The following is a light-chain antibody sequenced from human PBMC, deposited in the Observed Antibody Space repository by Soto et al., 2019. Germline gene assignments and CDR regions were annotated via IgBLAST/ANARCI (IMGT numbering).Light chain of an antibody. J-gene: IGKJ1*01. Sequence: EIVMTQSPATLSVSPGERATLSCRASQSISSTLAWYQLKPGQSPRLLIYDASTRATGIPDRFSGGGSGTEFTLTISSLQSEDFAVYYCQQYNDRPHTFGQGTRVEIK. CDR2: DAS. CDR3: QQYNDRPHT. V-gene: IGKV3-15*01. CDR1: QSISST.